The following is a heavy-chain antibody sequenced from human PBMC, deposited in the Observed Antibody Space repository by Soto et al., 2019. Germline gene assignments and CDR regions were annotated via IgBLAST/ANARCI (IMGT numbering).Heavy chain of an antibody. J-gene: IGHJ6*02. D-gene: IGHD5-12*01. CDR1: GGSISSYY. CDR3: ARVTEGGYVDYHYGMDV. Sequence: QVQLQESGPGRVKPSETLSLTCTVSGGSISSYYWSWIRQPPGKGLDWIGYIYYSGSTNYKPSLKSRVTISVDTSKNQFSLKLSSVTAADTAVYYCARVTEGGYVDYHYGMDVWGQGTTVTVSS. CDR2: IYYSGST. V-gene: IGHV4-59*01.